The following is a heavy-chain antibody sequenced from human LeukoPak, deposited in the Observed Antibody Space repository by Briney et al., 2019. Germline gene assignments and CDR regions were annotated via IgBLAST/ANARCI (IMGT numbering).Heavy chain of an antibody. J-gene: IGHJ2*01. CDR2: IYYSGST. CDR1: GGSISSSSYY. D-gene: IGHD4/OR15-4a*01. V-gene: IGHV4-39*01. Sequence: SETLSLTCTVSGGSISSSSYYWGWIRQPPGKGLEWIGSIYYSGSTYYNPSLKSRVTISVDTSKNQFSLKLSSVTAADTAVYYCARTWVSSGPNFYWYFDLWGRGTLVTVSS. CDR3: ARTWVSSGPNFYWYFDL.